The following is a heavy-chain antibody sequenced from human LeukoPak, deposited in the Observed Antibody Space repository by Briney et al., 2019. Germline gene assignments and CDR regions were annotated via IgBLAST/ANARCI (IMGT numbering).Heavy chain of an antibody. CDR3: ARESQRWLQLQGWFDP. Sequence: PGGSLRLSCAASGFTFSSYGMHWVRQAPGKGLEWVAVIWYDGSNKYYADSVKGRFTISRDNSKNTLYLQMNSLRAEDTAVYYCARESQRWLQLQGWFDPWGQGTLVTVSS. CDR2: IWYDGSNK. J-gene: IGHJ5*02. CDR1: GFTFSSYG. D-gene: IGHD5-24*01. V-gene: IGHV3-33*01.